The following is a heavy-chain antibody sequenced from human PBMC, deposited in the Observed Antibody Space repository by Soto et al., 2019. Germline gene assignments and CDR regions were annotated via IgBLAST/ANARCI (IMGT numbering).Heavy chain of an antibody. CDR3: GRAPPVWFGEFPHAFDI. D-gene: IGHD3-10*01. V-gene: IGHV4-4*02. CDR1: GGSISSSNW. CDR2: IYHSGST. J-gene: IGHJ3*02. Sequence: QVQLQESGPGLVKPSGTLSLTCAVSGGSISSSNWWSWVRQPPGKGLEWIGEIYHSGSTNYNPSLKSRVTISVDKSKNQFSRKLSAVTAADTAVYYCGRAPPVWFGEFPHAFDIWGQGTMVTVSS.